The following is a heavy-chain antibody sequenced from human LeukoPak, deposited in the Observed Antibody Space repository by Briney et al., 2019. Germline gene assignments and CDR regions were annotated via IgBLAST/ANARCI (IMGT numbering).Heavy chain of an antibody. V-gene: IGHV3-11*01. Sequence: GGSLRPSCAASGFTFSDYYMSWIRQAPGKGLEWVSYISSSGSTIYYADSVKGRFTISRDNAKNSLYLQMNSLRAEDTAVYYCARGSSGWRGNYYYYYMDVWGKGTTVTVSS. J-gene: IGHJ6*03. CDR1: GFTFSDYY. CDR2: ISSSGSTI. CDR3: ARGSSGWRGNYYYYYMDV. D-gene: IGHD6-19*01.